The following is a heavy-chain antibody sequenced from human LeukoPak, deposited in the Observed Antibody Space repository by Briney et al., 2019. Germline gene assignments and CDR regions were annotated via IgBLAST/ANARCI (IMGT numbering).Heavy chain of an antibody. D-gene: IGHD1-26*01. Sequence: SETLSLTCAVYGGSFSGYYWSWIRQPPGKGLEWIGEINHSRSTNYNPSLKGRVTISVDTSKNQFSLKLSSVTAADTAVYYCARSGELEFDYWGQGTLVTVSS. V-gene: IGHV4-34*01. CDR2: INHSRST. J-gene: IGHJ4*02. CDR1: GGSFSGYY. CDR3: ARSGELEFDY.